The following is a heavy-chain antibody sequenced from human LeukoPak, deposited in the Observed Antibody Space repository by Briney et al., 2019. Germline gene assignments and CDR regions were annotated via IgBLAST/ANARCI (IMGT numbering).Heavy chain of an antibody. J-gene: IGHJ6*04. CDR3: AELGITMIGGV. CDR2: ISSSGSTI. V-gene: IGHV3-48*03. Sequence: GGSLRLSCAASGFIVSSNYMTWVRQAPGKGLEWVSYISSSGSTIYYADSVKGRFTISRDNAKNSLYLQMNSLRAEDTAVYYCAELGITMIGGVWGKGTTVTISS. D-gene: IGHD3-10*02. CDR1: GFIVSSNY.